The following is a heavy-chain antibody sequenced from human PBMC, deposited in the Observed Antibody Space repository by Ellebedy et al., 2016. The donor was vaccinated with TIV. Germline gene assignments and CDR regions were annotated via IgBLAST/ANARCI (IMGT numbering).Heavy chain of an antibody. CDR2: ISGSGGST. CDR1: GFTFSSYA. Sequence: GGSLRLSXAASGFTFSSYAMSWVRQAPGKGLEWVSAISGSGGSTYYADSVKGRFTISRDNSKNTLYLQMNSLRAEDTAVYYCAKGGIYYYYMDVWGKGTTVTVSS. CDR3: AKGGIYYYYMDV. D-gene: IGHD1-26*01. J-gene: IGHJ6*03. V-gene: IGHV3-23*01.